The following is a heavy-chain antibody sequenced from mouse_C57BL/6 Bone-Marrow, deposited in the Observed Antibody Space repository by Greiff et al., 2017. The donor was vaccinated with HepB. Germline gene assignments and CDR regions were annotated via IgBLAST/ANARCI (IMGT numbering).Heavy chain of an antibody. CDR3: AADGAWFAY. D-gene: IGHD1-1*02. CDR2: ISDGGSYT. V-gene: IGHV5-4*03. J-gene: IGHJ3*01. Sequence: EVKLQESGGGLVKPGGSLKLSCAASGFTFSSYAMSWVRQTPEKRLEWVATISDGGSYTYYPDNVKGRFTISRDNAKNNLYLQMSHLKSEDTAMYYCAADGAWFAYWGQGTLVTVSA. CDR1: GFTFSSYA.